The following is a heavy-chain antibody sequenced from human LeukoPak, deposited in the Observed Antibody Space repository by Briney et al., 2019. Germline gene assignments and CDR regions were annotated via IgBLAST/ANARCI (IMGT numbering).Heavy chain of an antibody. V-gene: IGHV1-2*02. D-gene: IGHD2-2*01. CDR3: ARASSTSWGYYYYYYMDV. CDR1: GYTFTGYY. Sequence: ASVKVSCKASGYTFTGYYMHWVRQAPGQGLEWMGWINPNSGGTNYAQKFQGRVTMTRDTAISTAYMELSRLRCDDTAVSYCARASSTSWGYYYYYYMDVWGKGTTVTVSS. J-gene: IGHJ6*03. CDR2: INPNSGGT.